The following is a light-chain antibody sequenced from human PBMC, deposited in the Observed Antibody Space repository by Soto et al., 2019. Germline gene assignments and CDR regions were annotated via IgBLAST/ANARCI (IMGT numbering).Light chain of an antibody. CDR3: QQYNSYSMYT. CDR2: KAS. CDR1: QSISSW. V-gene: IGKV1-5*03. J-gene: IGKJ2*01. Sequence: DIQMTQSPSTLSASVGDRVTITCRASQSISSWLAWYQQKPGKAPKLLFYKASSLERGVPSRFSGSGSGTEFTLNISSLQPDDFATYYCQQYNSYSMYTFGQGTKLEIK.